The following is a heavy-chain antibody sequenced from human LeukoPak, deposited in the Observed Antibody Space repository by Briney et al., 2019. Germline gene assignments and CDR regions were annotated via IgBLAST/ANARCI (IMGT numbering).Heavy chain of an antibody. CDR1: GFTFSSYS. J-gene: IGHJ4*02. CDR3: AKFVGHSYGFDY. V-gene: IGHV3-23*01. Sequence: GGSLRLSCAASGFTFSSYSMRWFRQAAGTGLEWVSGVSGSGGSTYYADSVKGRFAISRDNSKNTLYLQMNSLRAEDTAVYYCAKFVGHSYGFDYWGQGTLVTVSS. CDR2: VSGSGGST. D-gene: IGHD5-18*01.